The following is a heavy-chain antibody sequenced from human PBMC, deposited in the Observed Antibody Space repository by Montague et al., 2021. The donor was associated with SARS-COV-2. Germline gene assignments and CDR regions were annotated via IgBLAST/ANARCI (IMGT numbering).Heavy chain of an antibody. Sequence: SETLSLTCAVYGGSLSGYYWAWIRQTPAKGLEWMGEINHSGSTNYNPSPKSRLTISVDTSKKQFSLKLNSMTAADTAVYYCARGADYDFWSGFLRYKWFDPWGLGTPVTVSS. CDR2: INHSGST. V-gene: IGHV4-34*01. CDR3: ARGADYDFWSGFLRYKWFDP. J-gene: IGHJ5*02. D-gene: IGHD3-3*01. CDR1: GGSLSGYY.